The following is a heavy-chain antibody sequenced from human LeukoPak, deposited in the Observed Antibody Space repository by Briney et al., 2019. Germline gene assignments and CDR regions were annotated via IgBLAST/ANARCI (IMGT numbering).Heavy chain of an antibody. CDR2: ISYSGNT. J-gene: IGHJ4*02. CDR3: ARVAKSDYYDSSGSVDY. CDR1: GGSISSSSYY. V-gene: IGHV4-39*07. D-gene: IGHD3-22*01. Sequence: SETLSLTCTVSGGSISSSSYYWGWIRQPPGKGLEWIGSISYSGNTYYKSSLKSRVTISVDTSKNQFSLKLSSVTAADTAVYYCARVAKSDYYDSSGSVDYWGQGTLVTVSS.